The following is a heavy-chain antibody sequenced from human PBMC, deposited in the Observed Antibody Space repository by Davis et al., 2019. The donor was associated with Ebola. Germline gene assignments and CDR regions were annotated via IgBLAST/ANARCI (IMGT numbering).Heavy chain of an antibody. V-gene: IGHV4-34*01. Sequence: PSETLSLTCAVYGGSFSGYYWSWIRQPPGKGLEWIGEINHSGSTNYNPSLKSRVTISVDTSKNQFSLKLSSVTAADTAVYYCARGLGARRSSYYYYMDVWGKGTTVTVSS. CDR3: ARGLGARRSSYYYYMDV. D-gene: IGHD1-26*01. CDR1: GGSFSGYY. J-gene: IGHJ6*03. CDR2: INHSGST.